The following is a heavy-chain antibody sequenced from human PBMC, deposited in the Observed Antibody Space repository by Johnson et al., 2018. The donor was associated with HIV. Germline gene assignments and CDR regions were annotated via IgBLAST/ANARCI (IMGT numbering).Heavy chain of an antibody. CDR1: GFTFRSYG. V-gene: IGHV3-33*05. CDR3: AKVRYYDRDAFDI. CDR2: VKEDGSEK. J-gene: IGHJ3*02. D-gene: IGHD3-22*01. Sequence: QVQLVESGGGVVQPGRSLRLSCAASGFTFRSYGMHWVRQAPGKGLEWVSNVKEDGSEKHYLDSVKGRFAISRDNSKNTLYLQMNSLRAEDTAVHYCAKVRYYDRDAFDIWGQGTMVTVSS.